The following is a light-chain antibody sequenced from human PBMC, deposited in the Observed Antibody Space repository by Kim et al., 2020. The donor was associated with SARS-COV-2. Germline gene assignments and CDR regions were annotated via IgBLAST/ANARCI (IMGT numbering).Light chain of an antibody. CDR2: SAS. J-gene: IGKJ1*01. V-gene: IGKV3-20*01. CDR1: QSVSSNF. CDR3: QQYATSPET. Sequence: ENVLTQSPDTLSLFPGERATLSCRASQSVSSNFLAWYQHKTGQAPRLLIYSASSRASGIPDRFSGSGSGTDFTLTISTLEPEDFAVYYCQQYATSPETFGQGTKVEIK.